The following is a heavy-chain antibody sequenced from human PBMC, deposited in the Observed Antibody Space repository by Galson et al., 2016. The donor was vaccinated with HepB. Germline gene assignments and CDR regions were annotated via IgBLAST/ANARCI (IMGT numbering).Heavy chain of an antibody. V-gene: IGHV6-1*01. D-gene: IGHD2/OR15-2a*01. CDR2: TYYRSKWYN. CDR3: ARVRCSTFRCQDWFDP. Sequence: CAISGDSVSSNSAAWTWIRQSPLRGLEWLGRTYYRSKWYNDYAMSVKSQISIHPDTSKNQFSLQLNSVTPEDTAVYYCARVRCSTFRCQDWFDPWGQGTLVTVSS. CDR1: GDSVSSNSAA. J-gene: IGHJ5*02.